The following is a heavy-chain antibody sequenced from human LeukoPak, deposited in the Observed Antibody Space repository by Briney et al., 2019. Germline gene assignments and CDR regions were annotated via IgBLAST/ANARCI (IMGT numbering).Heavy chain of an antibody. V-gene: IGHV1-18*04. Sequence: GASVKVSCKASGYTFTSYGISWVRQAPGQGLEWMGWISAYNGNTNYAQKLQGRVTMTTDTSTSTAYMELRSLRSDDTAVYYCARDQVTMVRGVIIHWFNPWGQGTLVTVSS. CDR2: ISAYNGNT. D-gene: IGHD3-10*01. CDR1: GYTFTSYG. CDR3: ARDQVTMVRGVIIHWFNP. J-gene: IGHJ5*02.